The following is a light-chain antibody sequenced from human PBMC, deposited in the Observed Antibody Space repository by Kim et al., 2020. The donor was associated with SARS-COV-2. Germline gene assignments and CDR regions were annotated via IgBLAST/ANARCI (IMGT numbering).Light chain of an antibody. CDR3: QAWDISTVI. J-gene: IGLJ2*01. Sequence: SVSPGQTASITCSGDILDNKDASWYLQKPGQSPVLVIYQDTKRPSGIPERFSGSNSGKTATLTISGTQAVDEADYYCQAWDISTVIFGGGTQLTVL. V-gene: IGLV3-1*01. CDR1: ILDNKD. CDR2: QDT.